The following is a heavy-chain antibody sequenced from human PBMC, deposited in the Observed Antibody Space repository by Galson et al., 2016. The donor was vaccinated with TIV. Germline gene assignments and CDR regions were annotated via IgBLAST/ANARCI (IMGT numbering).Heavy chain of an antibody. D-gene: IGHD1-26*01. V-gene: IGHV3-30*18. Sequence: SLRLSCAASGFTFSTYGMHWVRQAPGKGLEWVAVISYDGNNKFFGASVKGRFTISRDNSKNMLYLQLNSLRPEDTALYYCAKYRGAKGCTTTNCYVMDVWGQGTAVTVTS. CDR2: ISYDGNNK. CDR1: GFTFSTYG. J-gene: IGHJ6*02. CDR3: AKYRGAKGCTTTNCYVMDV.